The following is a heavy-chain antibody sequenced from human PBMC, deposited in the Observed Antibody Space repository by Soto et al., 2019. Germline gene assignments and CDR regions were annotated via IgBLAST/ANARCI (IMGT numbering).Heavy chain of an antibody. D-gene: IGHD3-22*01. CDR1: GYTFTSYA. CDR2: ISAYNGNT. V-gene: IGHV1-18*01. J-gene: IGHJ4*02. Sequence: ASVKVSCKASGYTFTSYAISGVRHAPGQGLEWMGWISAYNGNTNYAQKLQGRVTMTTDTSTSTAYMELRSLRAEDTAVYYCAKDVRDSSGYYPDYRGQGTRVTLSS. CDR3: AKDVRDSSGYYPDY.